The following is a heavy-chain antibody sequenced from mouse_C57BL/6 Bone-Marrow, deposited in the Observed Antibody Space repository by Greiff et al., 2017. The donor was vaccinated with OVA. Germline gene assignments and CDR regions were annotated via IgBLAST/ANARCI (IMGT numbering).Heavy chain of an antibody. CDR3: ARDLFLDY. Sequence: QVQLQQPGAELVRPGTSVKLSCKASGYTFTSYWMHWVKQRPGQGLEWIGVIDPSDSYTNYNQKFKGKATLTVDTSSSTAYMQRSSLTSEDSAVYYCARDLFLDYWGQGTTLTVSS. J-gene: IGHJ2*01. V-gene: IGHV1-59*01. CDR2: IDPSDSYT. CDR1: GYTFTSYW.